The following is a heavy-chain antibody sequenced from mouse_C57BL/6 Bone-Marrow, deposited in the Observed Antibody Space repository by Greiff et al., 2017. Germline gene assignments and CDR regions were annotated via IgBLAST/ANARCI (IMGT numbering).Heavy chain of an antibody. D-gene: IGHD2-12*01. CDR1: GYTFTSYW. J-gene: IGHJ3*01. CDR2: IHPNSGST. V-gene: IGHV1-64*01. Sequence: QVQLQQPGAELVKPGASVKLSCKASGYTFTSYWMHWVKQRPGQGLEWIGMIHPNSGSTNYNEKFKSKATLTVDKSSSTAYMQLSSLTSEDSAVYYCASSYYSPWFAYWGQGTLVTVSA. CDR3: ASSYYSPWFAY.